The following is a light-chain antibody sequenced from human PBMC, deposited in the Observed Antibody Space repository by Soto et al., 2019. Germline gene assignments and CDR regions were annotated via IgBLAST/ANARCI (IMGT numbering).Light chain of an antibody. V-gene: IGLV2-14*01. Sequence: QSVLTQPASVSGSPGQSITISCTGTSSDVGGYNYVSWYQQHPGKAPKLMIYEVSNRPSGVSNRFSRSKSFNTVSLTISGLQAEDEADYYCSSYTSSSTLVVFGGGTKLTVL. CDR3: SSYTSSSTLVV. CDR1: SSDVGGYNY. J-gene: IGLJ2*01. CDR2: EVS.